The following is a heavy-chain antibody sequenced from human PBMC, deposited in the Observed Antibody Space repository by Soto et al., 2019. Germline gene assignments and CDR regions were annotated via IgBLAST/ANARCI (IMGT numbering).Heavy chain of an antibody. D-gene: IGHD6-13*01. CDR3: AREGSSWPFDY. V-gene: IGHV1-69*01. J-gene: IGHJ4*02. Sequence: QVQLVQSAAEVKKPGSSVKVSCKASGGTFSSYAISWVRQAPGQGIEWMGGIITIFGTANYAQKFQARVTITADESTSTAYMELSSLRSEGMAVYYCAREGSSWPFDYWGQGTLVTVSS. CDR1: GGTFSSYA. CDR2: IITIFGTA.